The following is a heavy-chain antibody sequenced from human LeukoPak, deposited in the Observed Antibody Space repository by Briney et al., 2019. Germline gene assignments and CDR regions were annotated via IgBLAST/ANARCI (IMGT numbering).Heavy chain of an antibody. CDR3: ARAPRGGKSRYFAHFDL. CDR1: GFTFSYYD. D-gene: IGHD3-9*01. Sequence: PGGSLRLSCVASGFTFSYYDMHWVRQATGKGLEWVSAIAGDTFYPGSVKGRFTISRENAKNSLYLQMNSLRVEDTAVYYCARAPRGGKSRYFAHFDLWGRGTLVTVSS. V-gene: IGHV3-13*01. CDR2: IAGDT. J-gene: IGHJ2*01.